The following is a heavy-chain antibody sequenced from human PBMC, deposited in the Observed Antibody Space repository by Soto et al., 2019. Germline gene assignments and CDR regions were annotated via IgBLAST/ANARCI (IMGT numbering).Heavy chain of an antibody. V-gene: IGHV1-8*01. J-gene: IGHJ4*02. CDR3: ARGAAKSLWFGESIF. CDR1: GYTFTSYD. CDR2: MNPNSGNT. Sequence: ASVKVSCKASGYTFTSYDINWVRQATGQGLEWMGWMNPNSGNTGYAQKFQGRVTMTRNTSISTAYMELSSLRSEDTAVYYCARGAAKSLWFGESIFWGQGTLVTVSS. D-gene: IGHD3-10*01.